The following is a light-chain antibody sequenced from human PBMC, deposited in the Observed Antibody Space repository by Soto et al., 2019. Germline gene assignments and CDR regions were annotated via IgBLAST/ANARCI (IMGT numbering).Light chain of an antibody. CDR1: QIVSSTY. Sequence: DIVLTQSPGTLSLSPGERATLSFRASQIVSSTYLAWYQQKPGQAPRLLIYGASTRATGIPARFSGSGSGTEFTLTISSLQSEDFAVYYCQQYNNWARRTFGQGTKVDIK. J-gene: IGKJ1*01. V-gene: IGKV3-15*01. CDR2: GAS. CDR3: QQYNNWARRT.